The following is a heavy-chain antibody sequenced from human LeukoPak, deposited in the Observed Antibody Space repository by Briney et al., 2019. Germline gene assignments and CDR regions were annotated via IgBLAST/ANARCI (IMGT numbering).Heavy chain of an antibody. V-gene: IGHV1-2*02. J-gene: IGHJ1*01. CDR3: ARALEGRSIAAPPGYFQH. Sequence: GASVKVSCKASGYTFTGYYMRWVRQTPGQGLEWMGWINPNSGGTNYAQKFQGRVTMTRDTSVSTAYMELSRLRSDDTAVYYCARALEGRSIAAPPGYFQHWGQGTLVTVSS. CDR1: GYTFTGYY. D-gene: IGHD6-6*01. CDR2: INPNSGGT.